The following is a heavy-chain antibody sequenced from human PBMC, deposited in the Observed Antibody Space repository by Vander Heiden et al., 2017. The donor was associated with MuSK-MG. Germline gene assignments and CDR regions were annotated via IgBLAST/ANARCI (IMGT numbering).Heavy chain of an antibody. CDR1: GYTFTGYY. J-gene: IGHJ6*02. CDR3: ARDEEVVAATFYYYYGMDV. V-gene: IGHV1-2*02. D-gene: IGHD2-15*01. Sequence: QVQLVQSGAEVKKPGASVTVSCKASGYTFTGYYMHWVRQAPGQGLEWMGWINPNSGGTNYAQKFQGRVTMTRDTSISTAYMELSRLRSDDTAVYYCARDEEVVAATFYYYYGMDVWGQGTTVTVSS. CDR2: INPNSGGT.